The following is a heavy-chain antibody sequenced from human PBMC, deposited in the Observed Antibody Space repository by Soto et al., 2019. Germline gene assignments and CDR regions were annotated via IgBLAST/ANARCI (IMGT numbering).Heavy chain of an antibody. CDR3: AKKANSGPGSQYFDY. V-gene: IGHV3-30*18. J-gene: IGHJ4*02. D-gene: IGHD3-10*01. CDR1: GFTFSNYA. Sequence: GGSLRLSCAASGFTFSNYAMHWVRQAPGKGLEWVALTSYDGNNEYYTDSVKGRFTISRDNSKNTLFLQMNSLRAEDTAIYYCAKKANSGPGSQYFDYWGQGTLVTVSS. CDR2: TSYDGNNE.